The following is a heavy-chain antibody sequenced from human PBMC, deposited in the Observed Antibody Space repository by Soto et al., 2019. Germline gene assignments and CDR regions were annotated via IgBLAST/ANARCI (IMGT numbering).Heavy chain of an antibody. J-gene: IGHJ5*02. V-gene: IGHV1-18*01. Sequence: ASVKVSCKASGYTFTSYGISWVRQAPGQGLEWMGWISAYNGNTNYAQKLQGRVTMTTDTSTSTAYMELRSLRSDDTAVYYCARDVRGRNSYGRFDPWGQGTLVTVSS. CDR1: GYTFTSYG. CDR3: ARDVRGRNSYGRFDP. CDR2: ISAYNGNT. D-gene: IGHD5-18*01.